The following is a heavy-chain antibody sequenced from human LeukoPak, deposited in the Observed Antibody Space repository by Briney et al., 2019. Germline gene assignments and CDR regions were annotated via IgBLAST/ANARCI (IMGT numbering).Heavy chain of an antibody. CDR2: ISAYNGNT. CDR3: ARRDDILTGYPAYGMDV. V-gene: IGHV1-18*01. D-gene: IGHD3-9*01. CDR1: GYTFTSYG. J-gene: IGHJ6*02. Sequence: ASVKVSCKASGYTFTSYGISWVRQAPGQGLEWMGWISAYNGNTNYAQKLQGRVTMTTDTSTSTAYMELRSLRSDDTAVYYCARRDDILTGYPAYGMDVWGQGTTVTVSS.